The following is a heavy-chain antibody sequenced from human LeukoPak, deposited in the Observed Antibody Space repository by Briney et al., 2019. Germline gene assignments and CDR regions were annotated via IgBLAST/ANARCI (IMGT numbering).Heavy chain of an antibody. CDR2: INPNSGGT. J-gene: IGHJ4*02. CDR3: ARLGDDYVWGSGGH. V-gene: IGHV1-2*02. CDR1: GYTLTELS. Sequence: ASVKVSCKVSGYTLTELSMHWVRQAPGQGLEWMGWINPNSGGTNYAQKFQGRVTMTRDTSISTAYMELSRLRSDDTAVYYCARLGDDYVWGSGGHWGQGTLVTVSS. D-gene: IGHD3-16*01.